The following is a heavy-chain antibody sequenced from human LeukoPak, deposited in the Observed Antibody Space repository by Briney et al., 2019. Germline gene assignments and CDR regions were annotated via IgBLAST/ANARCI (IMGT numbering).Heavy chain of an antibody. Sequence: GGSLRLSCAASGFTFSSFAMSWVRRTPGKGLEWVSGISGSGGNTLYADSVKGRFTISRDNSKNTLYLEMNSLRAEDTAIYYCAKMKGHPLPKYYMDVWGQGTTVTVSS. CDR2: ISGSGGNT. J-gene: IGHJ6*01. CDR3: AKMKGHPLPKYYMDV. V-gene: IGHV3-23*01. CDR1: GFTFSSFA. D-gene: IGHD1-26*01.